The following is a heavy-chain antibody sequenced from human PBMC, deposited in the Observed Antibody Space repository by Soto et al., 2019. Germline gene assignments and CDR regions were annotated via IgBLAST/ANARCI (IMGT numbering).Heavy chain of an antibody. V-gene: IGHV3-74*01. D-gene: IGHD6-19*01. CDR3: AREVVAVAGTFDY. Sequence: GGSLRLSCAASGFTFSSYWMHWVRQAPGKGLVWVSRINSDGSSTSYADSVKGRFTISRDNAKNTLYLQMNSLRAEDTAVYYCAREVVAVAGTFDYWGHGTLVTVSS. CDR1: GFTFSSYW. J-gene: IGHJ4*01. CDR2: INSDGSST.